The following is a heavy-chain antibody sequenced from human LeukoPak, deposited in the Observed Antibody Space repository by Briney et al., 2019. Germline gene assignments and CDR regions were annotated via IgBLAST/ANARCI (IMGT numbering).Heavy chain of an antibody. V-gene: IGHV4-4*07. CDR3: ARADCSTTSCYVFDY. CDR1: GGSMSSYY. CDR2: IHTSWTT. J-gene: IGHJ4*02. Sequence: SETLSLTCTVSGGSMSSYYWSFIRQPAGKGLEWIGLIHTSWTTYYNASLMSRVTISVDTSKNQFSLKLSSVTAADTAVYYCARADCSTTSCYVFDYWGQGTLVTVSS. D-gene: IGHD2-2*01.